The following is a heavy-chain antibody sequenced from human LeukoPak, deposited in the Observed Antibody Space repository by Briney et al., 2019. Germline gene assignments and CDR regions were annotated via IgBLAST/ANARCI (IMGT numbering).Heavy chain of an antibody. Sequence: GASVKVSCKASGYTFTGYYMHWVRQAPGQGLEWMGWINPNSGGTNYAQKFQGRVTMTRDTSISTAYMELSRLRFDDTAVYYCARDLSSSWTDHGNYWGQGTLVTVSS. CDR3: ARDLSSSWTDHGNY. CDR2: INPNSGGT. V-gene: IGHV1-2*02. J-gene: IGHJ4*02. D-gene: IGHD6-13*01. CDR1: GYTFTGYY.